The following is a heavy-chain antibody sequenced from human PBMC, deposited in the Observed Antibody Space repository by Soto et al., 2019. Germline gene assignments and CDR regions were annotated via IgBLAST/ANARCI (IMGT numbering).Heavy chain of an antibody. J-gene: IGHJ5*02. CDR1: GYTLTELS. CDR2: FDPEDGET. D-gene: IGHD6-13*01. CDR3: ATDLYSSSWYAWWFDP. V-gene: IGHV1-24*01. Sequence: ASVKVSCKASGYTLTELSMHWVRQAPGKGLEWMGGFDPEDGETIYAQKFQGRVTMTEDTSTDTAYMELSSLRSEDTAVYYCATDLYSSSWYAWWFDPWGQGTLVTVSS.